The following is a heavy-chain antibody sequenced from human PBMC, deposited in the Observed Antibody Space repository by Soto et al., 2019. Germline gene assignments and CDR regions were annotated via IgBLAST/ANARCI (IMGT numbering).Heavy chain of an antibody. CDR1: GFTFSAYG. D-gene: IGHD4-17*01. CDR3: AIVGVTATSDY. CDR2: IYYDGNNK. Sequence: QVQLVESGGGVVQPGRSLRLSCAASGFTFSAYGMHWVRQAPGKGLEWLAMIYYDGNNKYYADSVEGRFTISRDNSKNTLYLQMSSLRAEETAVYYCAIVGVTATSDYWGQGTLVTVSS. J-gene: IGHJ4*02. V-gene: IGHV3-33*01.